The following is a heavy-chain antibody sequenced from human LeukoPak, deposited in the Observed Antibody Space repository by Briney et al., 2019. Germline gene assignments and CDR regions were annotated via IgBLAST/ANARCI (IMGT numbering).Heavy chain of an antibody. CDR2: INPNSGNT. J-gene: IGHJ6*03. Sequence: ASVKVSCKASGYTFTGYYMHWVRQAPGQGLEWMGWINPNSGNTGYAQKFQGRVTITRNTSISTAYMELSSLRSEDTAVYYCARGVKHSNYGYYYYMDVWGKGTTVTVSS. D-gene: IGHD4-11*01. CDR3: ARGVKHSNYGYYYYMDV. V-gene: IGHV1-8*03. CDR1: GYTFTGYY.